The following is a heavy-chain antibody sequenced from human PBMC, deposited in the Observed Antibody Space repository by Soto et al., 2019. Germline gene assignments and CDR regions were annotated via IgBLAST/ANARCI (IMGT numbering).Heavy chain of an antibody. CDR2: FDPEDGET. J-gene: IGHJ4*02. D-gene: IGHD1-26*01. Sequence: GASVKVSCKVSGYTLTELSMHWVRQAPGKGLEWMGGFDPEDGETIYAQKFQGRVTMTEDTSTDTAYVELSSLRSEDTAVYYCATDHGGSSDYFDYWGQGTLVTVSS. CDR1: GYTLTELS. CDR3: ATDHGGSSDYFDY. V-gene: IGHV1-24*01.